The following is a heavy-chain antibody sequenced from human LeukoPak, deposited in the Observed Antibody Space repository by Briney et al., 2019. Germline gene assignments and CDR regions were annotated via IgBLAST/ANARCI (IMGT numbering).Heavy chain of an antibody. D-gene: IGHD3-16*01. CDR2: IYHSGST. V-gene: IGHV4-38-2*02. Sequence: SETLSLTCTVSGYSISSGYYWGWIRQPPGKGLEWIGSIYHSGSTCYNPSLKSRVTISVDTSKNQFSLKLSSVTAADTAVYYCARVFQGGDGAFDIWGQGTMVTVSS. J-gene: IGHJ3*02. CDR3: ARVFQGGDGAFDI. CDR1: GYSISSGYY.